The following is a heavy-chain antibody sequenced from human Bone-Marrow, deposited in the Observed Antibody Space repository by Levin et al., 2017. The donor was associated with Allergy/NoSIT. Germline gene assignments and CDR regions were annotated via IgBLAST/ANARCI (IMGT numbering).Heavy chain of an antibody. J-gene: IGHJ4*02. D-gene: IGHD4-17*01. CDR1: GFTLSDYA. CDR3: ARDQGYGDYVAYYFDY. Sequence: GESLKISCAASGFTLSDYAMHWVRQAPGKGLEWVAVISYDGSNKYYADSVKGRFTISRDNSKNTLYLQMNSLGPEDTAVYYCARDQGYGDYVAYYFDYWGQGTLVTVSS. V-gene: IGHV3-30-3*01. CDR2: ISYDGSNK.